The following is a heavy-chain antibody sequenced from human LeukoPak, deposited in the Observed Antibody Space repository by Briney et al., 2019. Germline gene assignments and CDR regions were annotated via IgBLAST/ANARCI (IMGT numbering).Heavy chain of an antibody. CDR2: IYYSGST. CDR3: ARVGLKEEMGPAYYDFWSGSPYCFDY. Sequence: SETLSLTCTVSGGSISSSSYYWGWIRQPPGKGLEWIGSIYYSGSTYYNPSLKSRVTISVDTSKNQFSLKLSSVTAADTAVYYCARVGLKEEMGPAYYDFWSGSPYCFDYWGQGTLVTVSS. V-gene: IGHV4-39*01. D-gene: IGHD3-3*01. CDR1: GGSISSSSYY. J-gene: IGHJ4*02.